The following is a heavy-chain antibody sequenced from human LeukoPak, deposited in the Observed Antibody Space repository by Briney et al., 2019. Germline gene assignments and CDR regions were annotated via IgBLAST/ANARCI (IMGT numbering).Heavy chain of an antibody. CDR2: IRSNGETV. CDR1: GFTFSRIA. J-gene: IGHJ4*02. V-gene: IGHV3-23*01. D-gene: IGHD1-1*01. CDR3: AKGQELDDGVFDS. Sequence: PGGSLRLSCAASGFTFSRIAVSWVRQAPGKGLEWVSAIRSNGETVYNADSVKGRFTVSRDNSRQTLFLQMSSLRVEDTATYYCAKGQELDDGVFDSWGQGTLVTVSS.